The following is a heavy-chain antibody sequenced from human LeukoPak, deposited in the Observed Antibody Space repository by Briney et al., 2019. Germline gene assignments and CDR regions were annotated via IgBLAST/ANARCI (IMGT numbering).Heavy chain of an antibody. CDR3: VAARGDYYYYYMDV. Sequence: SVKVSCKASGGTFSSYAIGWVRQAPGQGLEWMGGIIPIFGTANYAQKFQGRVTITADESTSTAYMELSSLRSEDTAVYYCVAARGDYYYYYMDVWGKGTTVTISS. CDR2: IIPIFGTA. D-gene: IGHD3-16*01. CDR1: GGTFSSYA. V-gene: IGHV1-69*13. J-gene: IGHJ6*03.